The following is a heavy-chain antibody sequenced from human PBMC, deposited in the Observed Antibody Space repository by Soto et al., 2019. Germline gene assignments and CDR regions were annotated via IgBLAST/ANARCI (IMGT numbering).Heavy chain of an antibody. Sequence: GGSLRLSCAGSGFTFINHAMNWVRQAPGKGLEWVTGVTGNGETTNYADSVKGRFTISRDNSKNTLYLQMNSLRAEDTAVYYCAKVDCGSSGCRLIDYWGQGTLVTVSS. CDR2: VTGNGETT. CDR3: AKVDCGSSGCRLIDY. CDR1: GFTFINHA. V-gene: IGHV3-23*01. J-gene: IGHJ4*02. D-gene: IGHD2-2*01.